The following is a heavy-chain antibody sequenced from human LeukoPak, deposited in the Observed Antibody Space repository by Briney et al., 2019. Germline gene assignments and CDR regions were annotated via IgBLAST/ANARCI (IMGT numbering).Heavy chain of an antibody. Sequence: GGSLRLSCTASGFTFGDYAMSWVRQAPGKGLEWVSAISASGGNTYYADSVKGRFTISRDSSENTLYLQMNSLRAEDTAVYYCAKVRYDSSGFQSPYFDYWGQGTLVTVSS. J-gene: IGHJ4*02. CDR3: AKVRYDSSGFQSPYFDY. D-gene: IGHD3-22*01. CDR1: GFTFGDYA. V-gene: IGHV3-23*01. CDR2: ISASGGNT.